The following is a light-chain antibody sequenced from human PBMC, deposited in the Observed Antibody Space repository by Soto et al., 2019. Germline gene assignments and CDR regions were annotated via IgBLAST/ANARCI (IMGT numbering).Light chain of an antibody. V-gene: IGLV2-11*01. CDR2: DVS. CDR1: SSDVGGYNY. Sequence: QSALTQPRSVSGSPGQSVTISCTGTSSDVGGYNYVSWYQQHPGKAPKLMIYDVSKRPSGVPDRFSGSKSGNTASLTISGXQAEDEADYYCCSXXGXXXXFGGG. CDR3: CSXXGXXXX. J-gene: IGLJ2*01.